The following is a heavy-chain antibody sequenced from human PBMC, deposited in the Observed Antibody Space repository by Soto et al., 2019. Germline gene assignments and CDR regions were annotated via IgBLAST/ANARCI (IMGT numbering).Heavy chain of an antibody. J-gene: IGHJ6*02. V-gene: IGHV3-33*01. D-gene: IGHD3-10*01. Sequence: QVQLVESGGGVVQPGRSLRLSCAASEFTFSNYGMHWVRQAPGKGLEWVAVILNDGSNRYHADSVKDRFTISRDNSKNTLYFQMNSLRAEETAVYYCARDDEYSGNGMDVWGQGTTVTVS. CDR2: ILNDGSNR. CDR3: ARDDEYSGNGMDV. CDR1: EFTFSNYG.